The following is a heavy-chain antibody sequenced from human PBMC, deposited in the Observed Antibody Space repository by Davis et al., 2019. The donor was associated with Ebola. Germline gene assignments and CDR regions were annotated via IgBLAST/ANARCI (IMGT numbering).Heavy chain of an antibody. J-gene: IGHJ4*02. Sequence: GESLKISCAASGFTFSSYNMNWVRQAPGKGLEWVGRIKSKTDGGTTDYAAPVKGRFTISRDDSKNTLYLQMNSLKTEDTAVYYCTTPVPADDYWGQGTLVTVSS. CDR1: GFTFSSYN. V-gene: IGHV3-15*01. D-gene: IGHD2-2*01. CDR2: IKSKTDGGTT. CDR3: TTPVPADDY.